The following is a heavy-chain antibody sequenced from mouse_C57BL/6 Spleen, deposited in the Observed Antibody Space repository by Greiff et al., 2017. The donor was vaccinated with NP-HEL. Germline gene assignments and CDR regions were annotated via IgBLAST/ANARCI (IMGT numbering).Heavy chain of an antibody. CDR2: IYPGSGNT. Sequence: VQLQQSGAELVRPGASVKLSCKASGYTFTDYYINWVKQRPGQGLEWIARIYPGSGNTYYNEKFKGKATLTAEKSSSTAYMQLSSLTSEDSAVYFCARDARGYAMDYWGQGTSVTVSS. J-gene: IGHJ4*01. CDR1: GYTFTDYY. D-gene: IGHD2-3*01. CDR3: ARDARGYAMDY. V-gene: IGHV1-76*01.